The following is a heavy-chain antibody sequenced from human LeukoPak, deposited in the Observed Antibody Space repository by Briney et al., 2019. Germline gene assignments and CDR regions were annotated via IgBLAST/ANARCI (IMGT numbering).Heavy chain of an antibody. CDR3: ARVGDYGDYVNWFDP. J-gene: IGHJ5*02. D-gene: IGHD4-17*01. CDR2: GYHIGST. CDR1: GYSISSGYY. V-gene: IGHV4-38-2*02. Sequence: SETLSLTCTVSGYSISSGYYWGWIRQPPGKGLEWIGSGYHIGSTYFNPSLRSRVTILIDIFKNQFSLKKSSVTAADTAIYYCARVGDYGDYVNWFDPWGPGTLVTVSS.